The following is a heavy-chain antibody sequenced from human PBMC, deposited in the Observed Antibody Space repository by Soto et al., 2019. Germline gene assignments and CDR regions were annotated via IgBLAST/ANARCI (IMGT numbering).Heavy chain of an antibody. V-gene: IGHV3-23*01. CDR3: AKGYSNSFNYYYLDV. Sequence: EVQLLESGGGLVQPGGSLRLSCAASGFTFSSYAMSWVRQAPGKGLEWVSAISGSGGTTYYADSVKGRVTISRDNSKITLYLQMNSLRAEDTAVYYWAKGYSNSFNYYYLDVWGKGTTVTVSS. CDR2: ISGSGGTT. J-gene: IGHJ6*03. D-gene: IGHD6-6*01. CDR1: GFTFSSYA.